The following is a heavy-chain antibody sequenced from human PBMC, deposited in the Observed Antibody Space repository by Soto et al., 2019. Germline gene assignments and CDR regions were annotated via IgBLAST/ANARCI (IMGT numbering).Heavy chain of an antibody. CDR3: VRGGGGGLFDP. CDR2: ISPGSRYP. Sequence: PVVSQIISCAVSGFTFGDSYMSWIRQAPGKGLEWLSYISPGSRYPSYADSVKGRFTISRDNAKRSLYLQMMSLTAEDTAIYYCVRGGGGGLFDPWGQGTMVTVSS. CDR1: GFTFGDSY. D-gene: IGHD2-15*01. J-gene: IGHJ5*02. V-gene: IGHV3-11*06.